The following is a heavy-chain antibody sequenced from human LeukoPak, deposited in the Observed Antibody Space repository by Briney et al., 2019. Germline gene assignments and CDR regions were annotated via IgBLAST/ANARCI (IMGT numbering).Heavy chain of an antibody. CDR3: ARGAHFIAVAGTYFDY. V-gene: IGHV4-59*12. CDR1: DGSINSYY. J-gene: IGHJ4*02. Sequence: SETLSLTCTVSDGSINSYYWSWIRQPPGKGLEWIGYIYYTGSTNYNPSLKSRVTISVDTSKKQFSLKLSSVTTADTAVYYCARGAHFIAVAGTYFDYWGQGTLVTVSS. D-gene: IGHD6-19*01. CDR2: IYYTGST.